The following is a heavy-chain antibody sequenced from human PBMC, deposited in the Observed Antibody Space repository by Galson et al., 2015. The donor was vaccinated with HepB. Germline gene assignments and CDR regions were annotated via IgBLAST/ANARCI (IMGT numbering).Heavy chain of an antibody. J-gene: IGHJ5*02. CDR3: AKDRQWRRNNWFDP. CDR1: GLIFSSYA. Sequence: SLRLSCAASGLIFSSYAMSWVRQAPGKGLEWVPAISGSGGNTYYADSVKGRFTISRDNSKNTLYLQMNSLRAEDTAVYYCAKDRQWRRNNWFDPWGQGTLVTVSS. V-gene: IGHV3-23*01. D-gene: IGHD6-19*01. CDR2: ISGSGGNT.